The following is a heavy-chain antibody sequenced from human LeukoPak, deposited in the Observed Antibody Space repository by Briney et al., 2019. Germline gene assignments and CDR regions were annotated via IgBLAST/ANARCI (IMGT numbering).Heavy chain of an antibody. CDR2: IYYSGST. J-gene: IGHJ4*02. V-gene: IGHV4-31*03. D-gene: IGHD6-6*01. Sequence: PSETLSLTCTVSGGSISSGGYYWSWIRQHPGKGLEWIGYIYYSGSTYYNPSLKSRVTISVDTPKNQFSLKLSSVTAADTAVYYCARDRPSMGSIDYWGQGTLVTVSS. CDR1: GGSISSGGYY. CDR3: ARDRPSMGSIDY.